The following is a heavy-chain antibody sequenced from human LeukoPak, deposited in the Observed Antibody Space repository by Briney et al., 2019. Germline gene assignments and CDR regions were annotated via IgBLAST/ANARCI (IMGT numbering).Heavy chain of an antibody. J-gene: IGHJ4*02. CDR3: ARDLGYCSGGSCYWGYYFDY. V-gene: IGHV1-2*04. D-gene: IGHD2-15*01. Sequence: ASVKVSCKASGYTFTCYHMHWVRQAPGQGLEWMEWINPNSGGTNYAQKFQAWVTMTRDTSISTAYMELSRLRSDDTAVFYCARDLGYCSGGSCYWGYYFDYWGQGTLVTVSS. CDR1: GYTFTCYH. CDR2: INPNSGGT.